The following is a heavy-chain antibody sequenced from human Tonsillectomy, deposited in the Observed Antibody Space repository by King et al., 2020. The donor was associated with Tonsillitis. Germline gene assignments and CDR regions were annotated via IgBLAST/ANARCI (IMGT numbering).Heavy chain of an antibody. CDR3: ARVRYLLGGSYYY. CDR2: INPNSGGT. CDR1: GYTFTGYY. J-gene: IGHJ4*02. V-gene: IGHV1-2*02. Sequence: QLVQSGAEVKKPGASVKVSCKASGYTFTGYYMHWVRQAPGQGLEWMGWINPNSGGTNYAQKFQGRVTMTRDTSISAAYMELSRLRSDDTAVYYCARVRYLLGGSYYYWGQGTLVTVSS. D-gene: IGHD1-26*01.